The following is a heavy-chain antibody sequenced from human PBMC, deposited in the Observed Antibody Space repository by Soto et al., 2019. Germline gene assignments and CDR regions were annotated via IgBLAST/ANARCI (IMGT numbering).Heavy chain of an antibody. D-gene: IGHD3-22*01. CDR1: GFTFSSYS. CDR2: ISSSSSYI. J-gene: IGHJ3*02. V-gene: IGHV3-21*01. CDR3: ARDYPAQINMIVVAAAQDAFDI. Sequence: PGGSLRLSCAASGFTFSSYSMNWVRQAPGKGLEWVSSISSSSSYIYYADSVKGRFTISRDNAKNSLYLQMNSLRAEDTAVYYCARDYPAQINMIVVAAAQDAFDIWGQGTMVTVSS.